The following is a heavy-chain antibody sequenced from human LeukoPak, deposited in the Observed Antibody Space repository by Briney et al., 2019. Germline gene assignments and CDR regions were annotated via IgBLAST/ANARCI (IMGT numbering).Heavy chain of an antibody. Sequence: ASVKVSCKASGYTFTSYYMHWVRQAPGQGLEWMGIINPSGGSTSYAQKFQGRVTMTRDMSTSTVYMELSSLRSEDTAVYYCARDLNYYDRRGSDDAFDIWGQGTMVTVSS. CDR2: INPSGGST. V-gene: IGHV1-46*01. J-gene: IGHJ3*02. CDR3: ARDLNYYDRRGSDDAFDI. CDR1: GYTFTSYY. D-gene: IGHD3-22*01.